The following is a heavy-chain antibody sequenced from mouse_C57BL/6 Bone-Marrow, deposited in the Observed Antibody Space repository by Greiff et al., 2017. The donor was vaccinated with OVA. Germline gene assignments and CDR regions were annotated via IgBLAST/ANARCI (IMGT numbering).Heavy chain of an antibody. Sequence: VKLVESGAELVRPGASVKLSCKASGYTFTDYYINWVKQRPGQGLEWIARIYPGSGNTYYNEKFKGKATLTAEKSSSTAYMQLSSLTSEDSAVYFCARWLLREDYWGQGTTLTVSS. D-gene: IGHD2-3*01. CDR1: GYTFTDYY. J-gene: IGHJ2*01. CDR3: ARWLLREDY. V-gene: IGHV1-76*01. CDR2: IYPGSGNT.